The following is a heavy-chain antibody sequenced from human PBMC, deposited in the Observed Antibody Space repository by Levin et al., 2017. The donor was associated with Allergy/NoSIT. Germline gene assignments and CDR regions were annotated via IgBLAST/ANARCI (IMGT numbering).Heavy chain of an antibody. CDR1: GGSISSYY. V-gene: IGHV4-4*07. J-gene: IGHJ6*02. CDR2: IYTSGST. D-gene: IGHD3-10*01. Sequence: SETLSLTCTVSGGSISSYYWSWIRQPAGKGLEWIGRIYTSGSTNYNPSLKSRVTMSVDTSKNQFSLQLSSVTAADTAVYYCARDFGAYEGYYDGMDVWGQGTTVTVSS. CDR3: ARDFGAYEGYYDGMDV.